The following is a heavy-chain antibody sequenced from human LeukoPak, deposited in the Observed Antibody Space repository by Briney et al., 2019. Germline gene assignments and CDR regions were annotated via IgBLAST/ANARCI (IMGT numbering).Heavy chain of an antibody. CDR2: INPSGGST. Sequence: ASVKVSCKASGYTFTSYYMHWVRQAPGQGLEWMGIINPSGGSTSYAQKLQGRVTMTRDTSTSTVYMGLSSLRSEDTAVYYCARGCGIQLWFGACPYGMNVWGQGTTVTVSS. J-gene: IGHJ6*02. D-gene: IGHD5-18*01. V-gene: IGHV1-46*01. CDR3: ARGCGIQLWFGACPYGMNV. CDR1: GYTFTSYY.